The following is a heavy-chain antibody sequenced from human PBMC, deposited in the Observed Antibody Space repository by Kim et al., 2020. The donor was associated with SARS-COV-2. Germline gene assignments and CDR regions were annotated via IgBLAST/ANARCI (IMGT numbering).Heavy chain of an antibody. V-gene: IGHV1-46*01. J-gene: IGHJ6*02. CDR3: ARSGIGGYYYYGMDV. Sequence: QKFQGRVTMTRDTSTSTVYMELSSLRSEDTAVYYCARSGIGGYYYYGMDVWGQGTTVTVSS. D-gene: IGHD3-16*01.